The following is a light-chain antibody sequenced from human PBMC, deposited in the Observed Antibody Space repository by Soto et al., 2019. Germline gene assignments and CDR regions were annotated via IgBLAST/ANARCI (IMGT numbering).Light chain of an antibody. Sequence: DIVLTQSPSSLSASVGDRVTITCQATHDISKLLNWYQQKPGKVPRLLIYDASTLETGVPSRFCGSGSGTKFTLTISSLQSEDLATYFCLQYDNLPLSFGGGTKVEI. CDR3: LQYDNLPLS. CDR2: DAS. J-gene: IGKJ4*01. V-gene: IGKV1-33*01. CDR1: HDISKL.